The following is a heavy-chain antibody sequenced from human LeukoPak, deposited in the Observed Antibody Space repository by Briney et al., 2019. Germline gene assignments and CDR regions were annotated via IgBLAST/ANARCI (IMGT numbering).Heavy chain of an antibody. Sequence: PGGSLRLSCAASGFTFNSFAMSWVPHAPGKGLEWVSVISGSGGSTYYADSVKGRFTIPRDNSKNTLYLQMNSLRAEDTAVYYCANESPFLDYWGQGTLVTVSS. J-gene: IGHJ4*02. CDR1: GFTFNSFA. CDR2: ISGSGGST. CDR3: ANESPFLDY. V-gene: IGHV3-23*01.